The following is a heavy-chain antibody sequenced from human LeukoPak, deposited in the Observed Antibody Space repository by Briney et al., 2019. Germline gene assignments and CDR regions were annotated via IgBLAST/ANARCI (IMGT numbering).Heavy chain of an antibody. Sequence: SETLSLTCTVSGGSISSGSYYWSWIRQPAGKGLEWIGRIYTSGSTNYNPSLKSRVTISVDTSKNQFSLKLSSVTAADTAVYYCARDIIGSGGGCWFDPWGQGTLVTVSS. J-gene: IGHJ5*02. CDR3: ARDIIGSGGGCWFDP. CDR2: IYTSGST. D-gene: IGHD6-19*01. CDR1: GGSISSGSYY. V-gene: IGHV4-61*02.